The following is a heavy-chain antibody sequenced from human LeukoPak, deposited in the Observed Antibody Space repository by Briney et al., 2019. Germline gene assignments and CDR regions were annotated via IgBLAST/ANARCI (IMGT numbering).Heavy chain of an antibody. CDR1: GYTFTGYY. J-gene: IGHJ5*02. V-gene: IGHV1-2*06. CDR2: INPNSGGT. Sequence: ASVKVSCKAAGYTFTGYYMFWVRQAPGQGLEWVGRINPNSGGTNYAQKFQGRVTMTRDTSISTAYMELSRLRSDDTAVYYSARGYCSGGSCYSVENWFDPWGQGTLVTVSS. D-gene: IGHD2-15*01. CDR3: ARGYCSGGSCYSVENWFDP.